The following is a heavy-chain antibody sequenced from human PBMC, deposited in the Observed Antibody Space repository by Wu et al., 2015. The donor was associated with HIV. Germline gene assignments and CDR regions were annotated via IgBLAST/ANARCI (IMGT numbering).Heavy chain of an antibody. CDR3: ARDGSLSALENWFDP. J-gene: IGHJ5*02. CDR1: GYRFINYG. Sequence: QVQLVQSGPEVKKPGSSVKVSCKASGYRFINYGINWVRQAPGQGLECLGWISTYNGNTNYVQKFQGRVTMTTDTSTSTAYMELRSLTSDDTAVYYCARDGSLSALENWFDPWGQGTLVTVSS. CDR2: ISTYNGNT. V-gene: IGHV1-18*01. D-gene: IGHD3-10*01.